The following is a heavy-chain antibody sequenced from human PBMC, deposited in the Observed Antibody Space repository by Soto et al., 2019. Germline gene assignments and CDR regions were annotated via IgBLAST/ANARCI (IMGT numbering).Heavy chain of an antibody. J-gene: IGHJ4*02. V-gene: IGHV3-23*01. Sequence: GGSLRRSCAASGFTFNNYAMGWVRQAPGKGLEWVSAITGSGSDTYYLDSVKGRFTISRDNSKNTLFLQMNSLRAEDTAIYYCAKLGSSAWSPHYYFDYWGQGTLVTVSS. CDR2: ITGSGSDT. CDR1: GFTFNNYA. D-gene: IGHD3-10*01. CDR3: AKLGSSAWSPHYYFDY.